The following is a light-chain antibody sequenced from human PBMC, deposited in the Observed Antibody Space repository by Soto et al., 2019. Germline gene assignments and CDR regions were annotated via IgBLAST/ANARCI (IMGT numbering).Light chain of an antibody. V-gene: IGKV3-15*01. CDR1: QTVGTY. Sequence: EIVLTQSPATLSVSPGDTASLSCRASQTVGTYLAWYQQKPGQAPRLLIYHASTRATGIPARFSGSGSGTEFTLTINSLQSEDSAVYSCQQHNQWPITFGQGHDWRL. CDR3: QQHNQWPIT. CDR2: HAS. J-gene: IGKJ5*01.